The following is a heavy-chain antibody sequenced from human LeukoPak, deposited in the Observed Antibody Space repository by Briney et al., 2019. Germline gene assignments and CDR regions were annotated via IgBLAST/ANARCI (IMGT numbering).Heavy chain of an antibody. J-gene: IGHJ5*02. Sequence: ASVKVSCNASGFTLTGYYIHWVRQAPGQGLEWMGWINPNSGGTNYAQKFQGRVTMTRDTSISTAYMELSRLRSDDTAVYYCARGGSGSYFSWLDPWGQGTLVTVSS. CDR2: INPNSGGT. CDR1: GFTLTGYY. CDR3: ARGGSGSYFSWLDP. V-gene: IGHV1-2*02. D-gene: IGHD3-10*01.